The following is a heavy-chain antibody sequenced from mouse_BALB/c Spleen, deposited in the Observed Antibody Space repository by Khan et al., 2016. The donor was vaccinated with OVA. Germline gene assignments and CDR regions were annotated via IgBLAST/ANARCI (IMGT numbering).Heavy chain of an antibody. CDR2: IYPGSGSI. CDR3: AKIFYGNSYAMDY. CDR1: GYTFTDYV. Sequence: QVQLQPSGPELVKPGASVKMSCKASGYTFTDYVICWVKQRTGQGLEWIGEIYPGSGSIYYNEKFKGKATLTADTSSNTAYMQLSSLTSEDSAVFFCAKIFYGNSYAMDYWGQGTSVTVSS. V-gene: IGHV1-81*01. D-gene: IGHD2-1*01. J-gene: IGHJ4*01.